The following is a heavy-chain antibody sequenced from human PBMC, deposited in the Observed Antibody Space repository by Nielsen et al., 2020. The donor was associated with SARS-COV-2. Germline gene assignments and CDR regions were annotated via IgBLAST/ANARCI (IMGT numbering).Heavy chain of an antibody. V-gene: IGHV3-7*03. CDR2: IKQDGSEK. CDR3: AKDAGPLAEYFQH. CDR1: GFTFSSYW. J-gene: IGHJ1*01. D-gene: IGHD1-14*01. Sequence: GESLKISCAASGFTFSSYWMNWVRQAPGKGLEWVANIKQDGSEKYYGDSVKGRFTISRDNAKNSLYLQMNSLRAEDTALYYCAKDAGPLAEYFQHWGQGTLVTVSS.